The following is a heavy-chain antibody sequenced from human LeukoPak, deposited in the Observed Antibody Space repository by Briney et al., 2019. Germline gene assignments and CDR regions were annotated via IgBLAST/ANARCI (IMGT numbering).Heavy chain of an antibody. Sequence: SVKVSCKASGGTFSSYAISWVRQAPGQGLEWMGGVIPIFGTANYAQKFQGRVTITADESTSTAYMELSSLRSEDTAVYYCAREAESGYSYGHFDYWGQGTLVTVSS. D-gene: IGHD5-18*01. CDR2: VIPIFGTA. CDR3: AREAESGYSYGHFDY. CDR1: GGTFSSYA. V-gene: IGHV1-69*13. J-gene: IGHJ4*02.